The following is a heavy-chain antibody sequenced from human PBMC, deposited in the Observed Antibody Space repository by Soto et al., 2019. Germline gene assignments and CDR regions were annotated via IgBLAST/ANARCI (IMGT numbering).Heavy chain of an antibody. CDR2: ISAYNGNT. Sequence: ASVKVSCKASGYTFTSYGISWVRQAPGQGLEWMGWISAYNGNTNYAQKLQGRVTMTTDTSTSTAYMELRSLRSDDTAVYYCARDMRLDCSSTSCYSSYYYYMDVWGKGTTVTVSS. CDR1: GYTFTSYG. V-gene: IGHV1-18*01. J-gene: IGHJ6*03. CDR3: ARDMRLDCSSTSCYSSYYYYMDV. D-gene: IGHD2-2*02.